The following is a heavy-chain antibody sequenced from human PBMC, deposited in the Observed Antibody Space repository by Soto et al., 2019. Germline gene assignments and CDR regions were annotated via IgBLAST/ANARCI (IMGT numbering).Heavy chain of an antibody. J-gene: IGHJ5*02. D-gene: IGHD3-10*01. V-gene: IGHV4-31*03. CDR2: IYHSGSN. CDR3: ARREISMVRGVPNNWFDP. CDR1: GGSISRSGYY. Sequence: QVQLQESGPGLVKPSQTLSLTCTVSGGSISRSGYYWSWIRQHPGKGLEWIGYIYHSGSNYYNPSLNNRVTRSVDTSNNPFSLKLSFVAAADTAVYYCARREISMVRGVPNNWFDPWGQGTLVTVSS.